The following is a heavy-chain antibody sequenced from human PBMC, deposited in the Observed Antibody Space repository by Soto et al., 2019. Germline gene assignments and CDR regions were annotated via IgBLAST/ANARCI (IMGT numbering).Heavy chain of an antibody. CDR2: IWYDGSKK. CDR1: GFIFSGDG. D-gene: IGHD2-2*03. V-gene: IGHV3-33*01. CDR3: ARDKMDDYYYGMDV. J-gene: IGHJ6*02. Sequence: QVQLVESGGGVVQPGRSLRLSCAASGFIFSGDGMHWVRQAPGKGLEWVAVIWYDGSKKYYADSVKGRFTISRDNSKNTLYLQMSSLRAEDTAVYYCARDKMDDYYYGMDVWGQGTTVTVSS.